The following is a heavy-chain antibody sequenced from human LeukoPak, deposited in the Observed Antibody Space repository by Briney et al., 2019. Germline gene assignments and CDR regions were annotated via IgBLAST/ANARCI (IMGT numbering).Heavy chain of an antibody. J-gene: IGHJ1*01. V-gene: IGHV1-69*13. CDR2: ITPLFGTA. CDR1: GGTFSKYS. CDR3: ARDSSDVRSLIAR. Sequence: SVKVSCKASGGTFSKYSISWVRQRPGQGLEWMGGITPLFGTANYAQKFQGRVTITADESASTAYMELSSLRSEDTAVYYCARDSSDVRSLIARWGQGTLVTVSS. D-gene: IGHD3-10*02.